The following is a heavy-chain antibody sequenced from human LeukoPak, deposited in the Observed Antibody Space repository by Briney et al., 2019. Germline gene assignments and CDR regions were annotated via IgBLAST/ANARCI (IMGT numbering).Heavy chain of an antibody. Sequence: GGSLRLSCVASGFTFSDYWINWVRQAPGKGLEWVANIKEDGSDKYYVASVKGRFTISRDNAKNSLYLQMSSLRAEDTAVYYCVENYGGTWGQGTLVTVSS. CDR1: GFTFSDYW. CDR2: IKEDGSDK. D-gene: IGHD4-17*01. CDR3: VENYGGT. J-gene: IGHJ5*02. V-gene: IGHV3-7*01.